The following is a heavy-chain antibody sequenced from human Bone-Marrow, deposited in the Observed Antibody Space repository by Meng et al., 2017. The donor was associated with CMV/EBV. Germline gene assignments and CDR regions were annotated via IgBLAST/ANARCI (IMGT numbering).Heavy chain of an antibody. D-gene: IGHD3-3*01. CDR1: GFTLSNYW. Sequence: GESLKISCAASGFTLSNYWMTWVRQAPGMGLEWVANIKQDGSERYYVDSVRGRFSISRDNAQNSLSLQMNSLRAEDTAVYYCARDRWSGYYRGYYYYGMDVWGQGTTVTVSS. CDR3: ARDRWSGYYRGYYYYGMDV. V-gene: IGHV3-7*01. J-gene: IGHJ6*02. CDR2: IKQDGSER.